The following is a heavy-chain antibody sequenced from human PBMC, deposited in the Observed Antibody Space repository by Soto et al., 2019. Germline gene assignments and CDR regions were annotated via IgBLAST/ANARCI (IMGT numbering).Heavy chain of an antibody. Sequence: QVHLVESGGGAVQPGRSLRLSCAASGFTFSSYDMHWVRQAPGKGLEWVADIAYDGSNKYYADSVKGRFTISRDNSKNTLYLQMNSLRAEDTALYYCANSIAAYSYLDYWGQGTLVTVSS. CDR1: GFTFSSYD. J-gene: IGHJ4*02. CDR2: IAYDGSNK. V-gene: IGHV3-30-3*01. D-gene: IGHD6-13*01. CDR3: ANSIAAYSYLDY.